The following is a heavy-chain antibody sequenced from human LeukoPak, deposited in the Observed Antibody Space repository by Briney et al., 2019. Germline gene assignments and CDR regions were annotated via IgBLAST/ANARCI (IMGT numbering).Heavy chain of an antibody. D-gene: IGHD6-25*01. CDR3: ARDDSSGRHY. Sequence: PGRSLRLSCAASGFTFSSYGMHWVRQAPGKGLEWVAVISYDGSNKYYADSVKGRFTISRDNAKNSLYLQMNSLRAEDTAVYYCARDDSSGRHYWGQGTLVTVSS. CDR1: GFTFSSYG. V-gene: IGHV3-30*03. CDR2: ISYDGSNK. J-gene: IGHJ4*02.